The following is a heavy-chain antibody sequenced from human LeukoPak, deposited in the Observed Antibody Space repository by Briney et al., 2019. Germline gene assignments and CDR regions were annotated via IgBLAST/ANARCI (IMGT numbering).Heavy chain of an antibody. CDR1: GFTFSSSA. Sequence: GGSLRLSCSASGFTFSSSAMLWVRQAPEKGLEYVSAISSNGGGTYYADSVKGRFTISRDNSKNTLYLQMSSLRGEDTAVYYCVKDWWLRLFYYFDSWGQGTLVTVSS. CDR3: VKDWWLRLFYYFDS. J-gene: IGHJ4*02. CDR2: ISSNGGGT. V-gene: IGHV3-64D*09. D-gene: IGHD5-12*01.